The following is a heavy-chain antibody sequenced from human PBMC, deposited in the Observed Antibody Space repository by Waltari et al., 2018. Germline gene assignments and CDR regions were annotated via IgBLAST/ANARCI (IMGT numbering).Heavy chain of an antibody. J-gene: IGHJ4*02. Sequence: EVHLLESGGGLVQPGGSLRLSCAASGFTFGTYAMSWVRQAPGKGLEWVSLISNSGASTYNADSVKGRFTISRDNSKNTLYLQMNSLRADDTATYYCAKTIGQVVGASFHNWGQGTLVTVSS. CDR1: GFTFGTYA. CDR3: AKTIGQVVGASFHN. V-gene: IGHV3-23*01. D-gene: IGHD6-6*01. CDR2: ISNSGAST.